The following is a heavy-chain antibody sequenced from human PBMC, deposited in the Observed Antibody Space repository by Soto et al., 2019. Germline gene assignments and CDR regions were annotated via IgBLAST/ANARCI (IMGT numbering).Heavy chain of an antibody. V-gene: IGHV4-31*03. CDR2: IYYSGST. CDR3: ATHEDYYDSSGWSY. J-gene: IGHJ4*02. Sequence: SETLSLTCTVSVGSISSGGYYWSWIRQHPGKGLEWIGYIYYSGSTYYNPSLKSRVTISVDTSKNQFSLKLSSVTAADTAVYYCATHEDYYDSSGWSYWGQGTLVTVSS. CDR1: VGSISSGGYY. D-gene: IGHD3-22*01.